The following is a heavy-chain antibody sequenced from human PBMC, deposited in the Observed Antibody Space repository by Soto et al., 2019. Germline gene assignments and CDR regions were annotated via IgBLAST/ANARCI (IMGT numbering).Heavy chain of an antibody. D-gene: IGHD5-12*01. V-gene: IGHV4-34*01. CDR2: INHSGST. J-gene: IGHJ4*02. Sequence: PSETLSLTCAAYGGSFSGYYWSWIRQPPGKGLEWIGEINHSGSTNYNPSLKSRVTISVDTSKNQFSLKLSSVTAADTAVYYCAIGRGSWIRSENFDYWGQGTLVTVSS. CDR3: AIGRGSWIRSENFDY. CDR1: GGSFSGYY.